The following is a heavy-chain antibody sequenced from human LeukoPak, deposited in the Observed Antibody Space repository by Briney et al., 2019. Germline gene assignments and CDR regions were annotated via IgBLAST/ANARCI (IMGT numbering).Heavy chain of an antibody. CDR1: GFTFSSYW. Sequence: GGSLRLSCAASGFTFSSYWMSWVRQAPGKGLEWVANIKQDGSEKYYVDSVKGRFTISRDNAKNSLYLQMNSLRAEDTAVYYCARAPDFWSGYYQYYYYMDVWGKGTTVTVSS. D-gene: IGHD3-3*01. J-gene: IGHJ6*03. V-gene: IGHV3-7*04. CDR3: ARAPDFWSGYYQYYYYMDV. CDR2: IKQDGSEK.